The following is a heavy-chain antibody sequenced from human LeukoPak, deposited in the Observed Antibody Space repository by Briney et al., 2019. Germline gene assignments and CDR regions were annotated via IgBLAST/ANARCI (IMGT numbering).Heavy chain of an antibody. CDR2: IYHSAIA. CDR3: GRAGLGTAYHRFYYYMDV. CDR1: NYPITSDYY. V-gene: IGHV4-38-2*01. Sequence: PSETLSLTCAVSNYPITSDYYWGWIRQPPGQGLECSCQIYHSAIAHYNPSLKSRVTMSVDTSRSQFSVNLISVTDADTAVYFCGRAGLGTAYHRFYYYMDVWGKGTTVTVSS. J-gene: IGHJ6*03. D-gene: IGHD3-16*02.